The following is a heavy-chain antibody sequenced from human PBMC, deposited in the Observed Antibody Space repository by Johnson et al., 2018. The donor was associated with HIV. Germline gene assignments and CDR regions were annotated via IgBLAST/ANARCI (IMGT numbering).Heavy chain of an antibody. Sequence: QVQLVESGGGVVQPGRSLRLSCAASGFTFSNYGMHWVRQAPGKGLEWVAVTWFDGSNKYYSDSVKGRFTISRDNSKSTLYLQMNSLRAEDTAVYYCAKVAVATAAGGVALDIWGTGTMVIVSS. CDR1: GFTFSNYG. CDR2: TWFDGSNK. D-gene: IGHD6-13*01. J-gene: IGHJ3*02. CDR3: AKVAVATAAGGVALDI. V-gene: IGHV3-33*06.